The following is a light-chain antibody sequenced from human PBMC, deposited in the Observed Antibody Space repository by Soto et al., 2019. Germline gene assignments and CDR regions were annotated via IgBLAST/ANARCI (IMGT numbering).Light chain of an antibody. J-gene: IGKJ1*01. Sequence: EIVLTQSPGTLSLSPGERATLSCRASQSVSSSYLAWYQQKPGQAPRLLIYGASSRATGIPDRFGGSGSGTVFTLTIARLESEYFAVYYCQQYCSSWPSCQGSKFDIK. V-gene: IGKV3-20*01. CDR1: QSVSSSY. CDR2: GAS. CDR3: QQYCSSWP.